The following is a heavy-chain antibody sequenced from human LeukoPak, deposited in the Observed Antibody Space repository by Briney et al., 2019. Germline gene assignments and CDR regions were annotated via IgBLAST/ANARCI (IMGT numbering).Heavy chain of an antibody. CDR1: GFTFSTYT. J-gene: IGHJ4*02. CDR2: ISNTSSST. Sequence: GGSLRLSCAASGFTFSTYTMNWVRQAPGKGLEWVSYISNTSSSTYYADSVKGRFTISRDNARNSLYLQMSSLRAEDTAVYYCARDLAYWGQGTLVTVSS. CDR3: ARDLAY. V-gene: IGHV3-48*01.